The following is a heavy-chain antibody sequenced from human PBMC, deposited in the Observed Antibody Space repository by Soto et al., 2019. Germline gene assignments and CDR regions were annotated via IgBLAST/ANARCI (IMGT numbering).Heavy chain of an antibody. CDR1: GYSFTSYG. CDR3: ARDQSGSPISDSRF. V-gene: IGHV1-18*01. D-gene: IGHD1-26*01. Sequence: ASVKVSCKASGYSFTSYGVSWVRQAPGQGLEWVAWISTFNGDTNYAQNFQGRVTVTTDISTSTAYMELRSLRSDDTAVYFCARDQSGSPISDSRFWGQGTLVPVSS. CDR2: ISTFNGDT. J-gene: IGHJ4*02.